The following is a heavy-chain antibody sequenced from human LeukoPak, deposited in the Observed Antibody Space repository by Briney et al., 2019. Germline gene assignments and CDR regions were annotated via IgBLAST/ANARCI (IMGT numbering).Heavy chain of an antibody. J-gene: IGHJ5*02. D-gene: IGHD6-13*01. CDR2: IYYSGST. Sequence: SETLSLICPVSGGSISSYYWSWIRQPPGKGLEWIGYIYYSGSTNYNPSLKSRVTISVDTSKNQFSLKLSSVTAADTAVYYCARADSSSWYADQSNNWFDPWGQGTLVTVSS. V-gene: IGHV4-59*12. CDR3: ARADSSSWYADQSNNWFDP. CDR1: GGSISSYY.